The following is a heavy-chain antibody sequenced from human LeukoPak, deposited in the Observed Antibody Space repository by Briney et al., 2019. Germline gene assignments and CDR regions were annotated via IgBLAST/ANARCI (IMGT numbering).Heavy chain of an antibody. CDR2: IRYDGNNK. CDR3: AKVPAGYYDNYFDY. CDR1: GFTFSSYG. D-gene: IGHD3-22*01. Sequence: PGRSLRLSCAASGFTFSSYGMHWVRQAPGKGLEGVAFIRYDGNNKYYIDSVKGRFTISRDNSKNTLYLQMNSLRAEDTAVYYCAKVPAGYYDNYFDYWGQGTLVTVSS. V-gene: IGHV3-30*02. J-gene: IGHJ4*02.